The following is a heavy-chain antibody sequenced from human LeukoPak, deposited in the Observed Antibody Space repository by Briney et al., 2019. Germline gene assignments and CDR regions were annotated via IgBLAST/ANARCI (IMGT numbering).Heavy chain of an antibody. Sequence: SQTLSLTCTVSGGSISSGSYYWSWIRQPAGKGLECIGRIYTGGSTNYNPSLKSRVTISVDTSKNQFSLKLSSVTAADTAVYYCARQVATKGEWAFDVWGQGTMVTVSS. CDR3: ARQVATKGEWAFDV. V-gene: IGHV4-61*02. D-gene: IGHD5-12*01. CDR1: GGSISSGSYY. J-gene: IGHJ3*01. CDR2: IYTGGST.